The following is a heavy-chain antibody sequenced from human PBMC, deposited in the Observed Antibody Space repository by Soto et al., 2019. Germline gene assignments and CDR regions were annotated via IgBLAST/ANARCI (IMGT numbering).Heavy chain of an antibody. CDR3: ATEYSSSSGDAFDI. V-gene: IGHV4-39*01. D-gene: IGHD6-6*01. CDR1: GGSISSSSYY. CDR2: IYYSGST. J-gene: IGHJ3*02. Sequence: QLQLQESGPGLVKPSETLSLTCTVSGGSISSSSYYWGWIRQPPGKGLEWIGSIYYSGSTYYNPSLKSRVTISVDTSKNQFSLKLSSVTAADTAVYYCATEYSSSSGDAFDIWGQGTMVTVSS.